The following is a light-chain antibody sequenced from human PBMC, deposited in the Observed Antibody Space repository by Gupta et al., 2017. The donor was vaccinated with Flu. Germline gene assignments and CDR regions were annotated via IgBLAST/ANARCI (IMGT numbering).Light chain of an antibody. Sequence: ATLSLSPGDRATLSCRASQSVSSNLAWYQQKPGQGPRLLIYDASTRATGVPARFSGSGSGTEFALTISSRQSEDFVVYYCQQYNNWPPITFGQGTRLEIK. CDR3: QQYNNWPPIT. V-gene: IGKV3-15*01. CDR1: QSVSSN. J-gene: IGKJ5*01. CDR2: DAS.